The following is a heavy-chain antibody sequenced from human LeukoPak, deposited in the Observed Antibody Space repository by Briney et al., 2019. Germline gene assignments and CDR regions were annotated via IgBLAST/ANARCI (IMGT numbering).Heavy chain of an antibody. Sequence: GASLRLSCAASGFTFSSYEMNWVRQAPGKGLEWVSYISSSGSTIYYADSVKGRFTISRDNAKNSLYLQMNSLRAEDTAVYYCAREDGYNWNYGYWGQGTLVTVSS. CDR3: AREDGYNWNYGY. V-gene: IGHV3-48*03. D-gene: IGHD1-20*01. J-gene: IGHJ4*02. CDR1: GFTFSSYE. CDR2: ISSSGSTI.